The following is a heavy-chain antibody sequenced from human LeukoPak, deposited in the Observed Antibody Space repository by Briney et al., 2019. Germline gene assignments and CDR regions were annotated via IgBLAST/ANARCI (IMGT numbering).Heavy chain of an antibody. CDR2: IYRGGST. J-gene: IGHJ4*02. CDR1: GFNVSNNY. CDR3: ARGGSWSRFDY. V-gene: IGHV3-53*01. Sequence: PGGSLRLSCAASGFNVSNNYMSWVRQAPGKGLEWVSVIYRGGSTYYADSVKGRFTMSRDNSKNTVYLQMDSLRAEDTAVYYCARGGSWSRFDYWGQGTLVTLSS. D-gene: IGHD6-13*01.